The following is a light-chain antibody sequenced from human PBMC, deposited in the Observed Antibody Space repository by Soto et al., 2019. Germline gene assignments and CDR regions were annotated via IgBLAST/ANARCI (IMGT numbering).Light chain of an antibody. CDR1: QSVRNNY. J-gene: IGKJ2*01. CDR3: QQYGSSPQT. CDR2: GAS. Sequence: EIVLTQSPGTLSLSPGERATLSCRASQSVRNNYLAWYQQRPGQAPRLLIRGASNRATGIPDRFSGSGSGTDFTLTISRLEPEDFAVYYCQQYGSSPQTFGQGTKLEIK. V-gene: IGKV3-20*01.